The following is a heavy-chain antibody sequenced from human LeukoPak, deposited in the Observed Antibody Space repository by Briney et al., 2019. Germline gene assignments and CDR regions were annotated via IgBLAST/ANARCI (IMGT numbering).Heavy chain of an antibody. CDR2: TSSSSSTI. J-gene: IGHJ4*02. Sequence: GGSLRLSCAGSGFTFSSYEMNWLRQAPGKGLEWVSYTSSSSSTIYYADSVKGRFTISRDNAKNSLYLQMNSLRAEDTAVYYCAREGGCSSTSCYRGFNYWGQGTLVTVSS. D-gene: IGHD2-2*01. CDR1: GFTFSSYE. CDR3: AREGGCSSTSCYRGFNY. V-gene: IGHV3-48*01.